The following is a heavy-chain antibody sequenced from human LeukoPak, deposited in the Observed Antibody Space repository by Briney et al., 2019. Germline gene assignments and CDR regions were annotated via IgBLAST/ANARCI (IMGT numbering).Heavy chain of an antibody. Sequence: ASVKVSCKASGYTFTSYHMHWVRQAPGQGLEWMGIINPSGGSTSYAQKFQGRVTMTRDTSTSTVYMELSSLRSEDTAVYYCASLGSPEDDWFDPWGQGTPVTVSS. CDR3: ASLGSPEDDWFDP. CDR2: INPSGGST. J-gene: IGHJ5*02. D-gene: IGHD1-14*01. CDR1: GYTFTSYH. V-gene: IGHV1-46*01.